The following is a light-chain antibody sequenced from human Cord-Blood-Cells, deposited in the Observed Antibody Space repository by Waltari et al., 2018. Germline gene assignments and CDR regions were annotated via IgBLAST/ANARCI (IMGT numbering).Light chain of an antibody. CDR3: HAWDSSTVV. CDR2: QDS. CDR1: KLGDKY. V-gene: IGLV3-1*01. Sequence: SYELPQPPSVSVSPGQTASITCSGDKLGDKYACWYQQKPGQSPVLVSYQDSKRPSGIPGRFAGSNPGNTATLTIGGTQAMDGADYYCHAWDSSTVVFGGGTKLTVL. J-gene: IGLJ2*01.